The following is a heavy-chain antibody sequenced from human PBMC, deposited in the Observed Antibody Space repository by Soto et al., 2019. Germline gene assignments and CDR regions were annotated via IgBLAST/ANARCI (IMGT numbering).Heavy chain of an antibody. CDR1: GGTFSSYA. D-gene: IGHD3-22*01. CDR3: ASCSSGYYYGILDYYYYGMDV. Sequence: SVKVSCKASGGTFSSYAISWVRQAPGQGLEWMGWIIPIFGTANYAQKFQGRVTITADESTSTAYMELSSLRSEDTAVYYCASCSSGYYYGILDYYYYGMDVWGQGTTVTVSS. CDR2: IIPIFGTA. V-gene: IGHV1-69*13. J-gene: IGHJ6*02.